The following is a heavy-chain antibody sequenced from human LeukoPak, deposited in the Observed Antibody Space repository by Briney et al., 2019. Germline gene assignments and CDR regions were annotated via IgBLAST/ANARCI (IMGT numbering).Heavy chain of an antibody. V-gene: IGHV4-34*01. CDR1: GGSFSGYY. J-gene: IGHJ4*02. CDR3: ARGRGTTTVTTYYFDY. D-gene: IGHD4-17*01. Sequence: SETLSLTCAVFGGSFSGYYWSWIRQAPGKGLEWIGEINESGDTKYNPSLKSRVTISVDTSKNQFSLNVKSVTAADTAVYYCARGRGTTTVTTYYFDYWGQGTLVTVSS. CDR2: INESGDT.